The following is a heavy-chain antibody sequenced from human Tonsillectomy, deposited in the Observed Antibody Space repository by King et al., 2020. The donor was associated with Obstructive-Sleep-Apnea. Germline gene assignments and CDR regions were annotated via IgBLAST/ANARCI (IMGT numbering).Heavy chain of an antibody. CDR2: INWNGGST. D-gene: IGHD3-22*01. CDR1: GFTFDDYG. J-gene: IGHJ4*02. Sequence: VQLVESGGGVVRPGGSLRLSCAASGFTFDDYGMSWVRQAPGKGLEWVSGINWNGGSTGYADSVKGRFTISRDNAKNSLYLQMNSLRAEDTALYHCARDLEILYYYDTIGSTPLDYWGRGTLVTVSS. CDR3: ARDLEILYYYDTIGSTPLDY. V-gene: IGHV3-20*01.